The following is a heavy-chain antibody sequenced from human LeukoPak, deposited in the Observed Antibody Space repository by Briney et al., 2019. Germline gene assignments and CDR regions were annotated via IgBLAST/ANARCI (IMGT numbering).Heavy chain of an antibody. CDR3: AKPKYSSGWYGSDYFDC. Sequence: GGSLRLSCAASGFTFSSYAMSWVRQAPGKGLEWVSAISGSGGSTYYADSVKGRFTISRDNSKNTLYLQMNSLRAEDTAVYYCAKPKYSSGWYGSDYFDCWGQGTLVTVSS. J-gene: IGHJ4*02. V-gene: IGHV3-23*01. D-gene: IGHD6-19*01. CDR1: GFTFSSYA. CDR2: ISGSGGST.